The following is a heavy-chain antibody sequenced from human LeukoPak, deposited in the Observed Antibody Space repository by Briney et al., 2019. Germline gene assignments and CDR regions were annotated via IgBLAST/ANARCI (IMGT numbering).Heavy chain of an antibody. Sequence: PSQTLSLTGTVSGGSNSRGGYHWSWIRQPAGKGLEWIGRFFTSGTPNYNPSLKSRVTILVDTSRNQFSLKLNSVTAADTAVYYCARAPMVRGVIDAFDIWGQGTMVTVSS. V-gene: IGHV4-61*02. CDR2: FFTSGTP. D-gene: IGHD3-10*01. CDR1: GGSNSRGGYH. J-gene: IGHJ3*02. CDR3: ARAPMVRGVIDAFDI.